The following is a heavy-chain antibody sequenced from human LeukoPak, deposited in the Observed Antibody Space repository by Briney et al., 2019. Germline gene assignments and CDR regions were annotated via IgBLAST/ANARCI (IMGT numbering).Heavy chain of an antibody. J-gene: IGHJ3*02. Sequence: GGSLRLSCAASGFTFSSYGMHWVRQAPGKGLEWVAFIRYDGSNKYYADSVKGRFTISRDNSKNTLYLQMNSLRAEDTAVYYCAKTPYYYDSSADYAFDIWGQGTMVTVSS. CDR3: AKTPYYYDSSADYAFDI. V-gene: IGHV3-30*02. CDR1: GFTFSSYG. D-gene: IGHD3-22*01. CDR2: IRYDGSNK.